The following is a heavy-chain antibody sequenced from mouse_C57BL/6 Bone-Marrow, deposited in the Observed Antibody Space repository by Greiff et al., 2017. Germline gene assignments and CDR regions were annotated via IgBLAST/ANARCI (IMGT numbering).Heavy chain of an antibody. CDR2: IDPSDSET. Sequence: VQLQQPGAELVRPGSSVKLSCKASGYTFTSYWMHWVKQRPIQGLEWIGNIDPSDSETHYNQKFKDKATLTVDKSSSTAYMQLSSLTSEDSAVYYCARGDYHDYDGVAYWGQGTLVTVSA. J-gene: IGHJ3*01. D-gene: IGHD2-4*01. CDR1: GYTFTSYW. V-gene: IGHV1-52*01. CDR3: ARGDYHDYDGVAY.